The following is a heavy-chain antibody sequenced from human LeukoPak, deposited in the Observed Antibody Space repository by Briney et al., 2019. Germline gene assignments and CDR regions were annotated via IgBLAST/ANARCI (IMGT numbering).Heavy chain of an antibody. V-gene: IGHV3-30*03. Sequence: GGSLRLSWEAAGFSVIRYGWHWVQQAPGNGPAGVGVISDDGRRKDYADSVKGRFTISRDNSKDNLYLQMNSLRAEDTAVYYCATRPSDYGDYVRYFDYWGQGTLVTVSS. CDR3: ATRPSDYGDYVRYFDY. J-gene: IGHJ4*02. CDR1: GFSVIRYG. CDR2: ISDDGRRK. D-gene: IGHD4-17*01.